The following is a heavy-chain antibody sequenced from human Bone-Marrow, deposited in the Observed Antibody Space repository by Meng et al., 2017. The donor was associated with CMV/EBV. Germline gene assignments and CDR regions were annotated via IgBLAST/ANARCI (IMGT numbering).Heavy chain of an antibody. CDR2: FDPEDGET. V-gene: IGHV1-24*01. CDR1: GYTFTSYG. CDR3: ATTGTYSYWYFAL. J-gene: IGHJ2*01. D-gene: IGHD1-26*01. Sequence: ASVKVSCKASGYTFTSYGISWVRQAPGQGLEWMGGFDPEDGETIYAQKFQGRVTMTEDTSTDTAYMELSSLRSEDTAVYYCATTGTYSYWYFALWGRGTLVTVSS.